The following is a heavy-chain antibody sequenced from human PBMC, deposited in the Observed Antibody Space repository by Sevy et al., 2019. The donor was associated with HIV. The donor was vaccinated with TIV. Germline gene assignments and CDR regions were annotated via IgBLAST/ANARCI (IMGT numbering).Heavy chain of an antibody. CDR2: ISGGGGST. V-gene: IGHV3-23*01. D-gene: IGHD3-22*01. J-gene: IGHJ3*02. Sequence: GGSLRLSCAASGFTFSSYAMSWVRQAPGKGLEWVSAISGGGGSTYYADSVKGRFTISRDNSKNTLYLQMNSLRAEDTAVYYCAKDNYYDSSGYLRDAFDIWGQGTMVTVSS. CDR1: GFTFSSYA. CDR3: AKDNYYDSSGYLRDAFDI.